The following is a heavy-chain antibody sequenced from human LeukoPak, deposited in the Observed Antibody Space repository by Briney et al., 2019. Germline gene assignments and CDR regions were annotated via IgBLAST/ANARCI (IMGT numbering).Heavy chain of an antibody. Sequence: ASVKVSCKASGYTFTGHYMHWVRQAPGQGLEWMGWINPNSGGTNYAQKFQGRVTMTRDTSISTAYMELSRLRSDDTAVYYCARDRQWLVPGEPDYWGQGTLVTVSS. J-gene: IGHJ4*02. CDR3: ARDRQWLVPGEPDY. V-gene: IGHV1-2*02. D-gene: IGHD6-19*01. CDR1: GYTFTGHY. CDR2: INPNSGGT.